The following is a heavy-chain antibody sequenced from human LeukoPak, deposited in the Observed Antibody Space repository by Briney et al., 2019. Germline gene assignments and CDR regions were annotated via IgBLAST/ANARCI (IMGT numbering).Heavy chain of an antibody. CDR3: ARDPKKSIAARKFDP. J-gene: IGHJ5*02. CDR2: ISAYNGNT. CDR1: GYTFTSYG. Sequence: ASVKVSCKASGYTFTSYGISWVRQAPGQGREWMGWISAYNGNTNYAQKLQGRVTMTTDTSTSTAYMELRSLRSDDTAVYYCARDPKKSIAARKFDPWGQGTLVTVSS. V-gene: IGHV1-18*01. D-gene: IGHD6-6*01.